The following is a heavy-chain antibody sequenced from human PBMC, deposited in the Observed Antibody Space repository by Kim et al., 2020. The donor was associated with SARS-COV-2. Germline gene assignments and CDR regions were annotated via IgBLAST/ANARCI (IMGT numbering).Heavy chain of an antibody. V-gene: IGHV3-23*01. J-gene: IGHJ4*02. CDR3: AKARSLSTVVTGFDY. D-gene: IGHD4-17*01. CDR1: GFTFSNHA. Sequence: GGSLRLSCAASGFTFSNHAVTWVRQAPGKGLEWVSTISRNIGDTYYADSVKGRFTISRDNSRNTLDLQMNSLRAEDTATYYCAKARSLSTVVTGFDYWGKGTLVTVSS. CDR2: ISRNIGDT.